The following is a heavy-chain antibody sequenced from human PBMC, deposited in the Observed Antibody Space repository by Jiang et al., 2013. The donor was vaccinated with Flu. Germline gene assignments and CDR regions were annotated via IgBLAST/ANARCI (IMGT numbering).Heavy chain of an antibody. Sequence: RSLRLSCTTSGFSFGDYAWSWGPQAPGKGLEWVGLIKSKTYGGTTDYAASVRGRFTVSRDDSQSIAYLQMNSLITEDTAVYYCTRGGEWEAQTGNHYGMDVWGQGTTVTVSS. CDR2: IKSKTYGGTT. V-gene: IGHV3-49*04. CDR3: TRGGEWEAQTGNHYGMDV. CDR1: GFSFGDYA. J-gene: IGHJ6*02. D-gene: IGHD7-27*01.